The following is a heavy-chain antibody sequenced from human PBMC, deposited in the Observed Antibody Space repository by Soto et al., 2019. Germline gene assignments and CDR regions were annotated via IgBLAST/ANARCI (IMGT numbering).Heavy chain of an antibody. J-gene: IGHJ4*02. CDR3: AREIDYSSGCFDS. CDR2: ITSSGGSV. D-gene: IGHD6-19*01. Sequence: PGGSLRLFCAASGFSFSDYYMSWIRQAPGKGLEWISYITSSGGSVYYADSVKGRFTISRDNAKKSLYLQMNSLRVEDTAVYYCAREIDYSSGCFDSWGQGTLVTVSS. CDR1: GFSFSDYY. V-gene: IGHV3-11*01.